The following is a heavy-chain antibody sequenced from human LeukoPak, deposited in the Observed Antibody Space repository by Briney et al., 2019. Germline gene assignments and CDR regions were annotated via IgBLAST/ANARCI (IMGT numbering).Heavy chain of an antibody. CDR2: IYYSGST. CDR3: ARGGGVTYYDSTGYLWYFDY. J-gene: IGHJ4*02. V-gene: IGHV4-59*01. CDR1: GGSISNYY. Sequence: PSETLSLTCTVSGGSISNYYWSWIRQPPGKGLEWIGYIYYSGSTKFNPSLKSRVTISVDTSKNQFSLKLSSVTAADTAVYYCARGGGVTYYDSTGYLWYFDYWGQGTLVTVSS. D-gene: IGHD3-22*01.